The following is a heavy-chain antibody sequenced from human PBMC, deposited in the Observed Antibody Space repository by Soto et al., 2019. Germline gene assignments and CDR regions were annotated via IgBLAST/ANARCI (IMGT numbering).Heavy chain of an antibody. Sequence: ASVKVSCKASGYTFNSYYMHWVRQAPGQGLEWMGVINPSSGSTNYAQKFQGRVIVTSDTSTSTVYMELSSLRSEETAVYYCARGVSISAPVCGPYYWGQGTLVTVSS. J-gene: IGHJ4*02. CDR1: GYTFNSYY. V-gene: IGHV1-46*02. CDR2: INPSSGST. CDR3: ARGVSISAPVCGPYY. D-gene: IGHD6-13*01.